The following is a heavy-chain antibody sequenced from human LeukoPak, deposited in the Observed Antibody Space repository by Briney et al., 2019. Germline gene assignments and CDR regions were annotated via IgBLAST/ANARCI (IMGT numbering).Heavy chain of an antibody. V-gene: IGHV3-11*06. Sequence: GGSLRLSCAASGFTFSDYYMNWIPQAPGKGLEWVSYISSSSSYTNYADSVKGRFTISRDNAKNSLYLQMNSLRAEDTAVYYCARRGSGTGYWYFDLWGRGTLLTVSS. CDR2: ISSSSSYT. CDR3: ARRGSGTGYWYFDL. D-gene: IGHD5-12*01. CDR1: GFTFSDYY. J-gene: IGHJ2*01.